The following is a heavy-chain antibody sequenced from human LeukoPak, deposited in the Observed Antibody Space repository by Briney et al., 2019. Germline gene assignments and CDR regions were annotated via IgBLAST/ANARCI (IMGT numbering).Heavy chain of an antibody. V-gene: IGHV3-53*04. CDR1: GFTFSSYA. Sequence: GGSLRPSCAASGFTFSSYAMSWVRQAPGKGLEWVSVIYSGGSTYYADSVKGRFTISRHNSKNTLYLQMNSLRAEDTAVYYCAREVGATFGLSDYWGQGTLVTVSS. J-gene: IGHJ4*02. CDR2: IYSGGST. D-gene: IGHD1-26*01. CDR3: AREVGATFGLSDY.